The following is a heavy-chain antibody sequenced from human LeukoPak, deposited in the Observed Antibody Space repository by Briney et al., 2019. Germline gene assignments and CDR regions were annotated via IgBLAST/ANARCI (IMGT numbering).Heavy chain of an antibody. CDR1: GLTVRNNY. V-gene: IGHV3-23*01. CDR3: AKETAAAGTRYYYYYMDV. J-gene: IGHJ6*03. Sequence: PGGSLRLSCAASGLTVRNNYMSWVRQSPGKGLEWVSAISGSGGSTYYADSVKGRFTISRDNSKNTLYLQMNSLRAEDTAVYYCAKETAAAGTRYYYYYMDVWGKGTTVTISS. D-gene: IGHD6-13*01. CDR2: ISGSGGST.